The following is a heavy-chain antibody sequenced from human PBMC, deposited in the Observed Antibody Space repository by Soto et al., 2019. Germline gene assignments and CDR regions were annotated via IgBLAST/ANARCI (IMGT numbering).Heavy chain of an antibody. CDR1: GFTFSNYG. D-gene: IGHD6-13*01. CDR2: IWYAGTNK. J-gene: IGHJ6*02. V-gene: IGHV3-33*01. Sequence: QVQLVESGGGVVQPGRSLRLSCAASGFTFSNYGMHWVRQAPGKGLEWVAVIWYAGTNKYYADSVKGRFTIPRDNSKNTLYLQMNSLRAEDTAVYYCARDQAAAPTLDYYFGMDVWGQGTTVTVSS. CDR3: ARDQAAAPTLDYYFGMDV.